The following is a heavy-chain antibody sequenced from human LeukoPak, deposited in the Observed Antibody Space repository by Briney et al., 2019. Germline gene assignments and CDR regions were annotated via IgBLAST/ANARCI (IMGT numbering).Heavy chain of an antibody. Sequence: PGGSLRLSCAASGFTVSSNYMSWVRQAPGKGLEWVSVIYSGGRTYYADSVKGRFAISRDNSKNTLYLQMNSLRAEDTAVYYCARASYCSGGICYYYYWGQGTLVTVSS. CDR2: IYSGGRT. V-gene: IGHV3-53*01. CDR3: ARASYCSGGICYYYY. CDR1: GFTVSSNY. D-gene: IGHD2-15*01. J-gene: IGHJ4*02.